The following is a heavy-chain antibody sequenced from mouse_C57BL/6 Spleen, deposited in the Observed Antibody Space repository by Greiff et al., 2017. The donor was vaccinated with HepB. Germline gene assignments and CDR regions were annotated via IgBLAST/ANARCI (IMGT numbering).Heavy chain of an antibody. CDR3: TRGGGYSYAMDY. J-gene: IGHJ4*01. D-gene: IGHD2-3*01. CDR2: ISSGGDYI. Sequence: EVKLMESGEGLVKPGGSLKLSCAASGFTFSSYAMSWVRQTPEKRLEWVAYISSGGDYIYYADTVKGRFTISRDNARNTLYLQMSSLKSEDTAMYYCTRGGGYSYAMDYWGQGTSVTVSS. CDR1: GFTFSSYA. V-gene: IGHV5-9-1*02.